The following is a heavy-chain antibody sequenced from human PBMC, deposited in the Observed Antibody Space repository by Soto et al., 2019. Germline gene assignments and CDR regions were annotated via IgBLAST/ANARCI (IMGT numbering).Heavy chain of an antibody. CDR2: IIPIFGTA. J-gene: IGHJ6*02. D-gene: IGHD2-15*01. CDR3: AKGLIVVVWLPPYYYYGMDV. Sequence: ASVKVSCKASGGTFSSYAISWVRQAPGQGLEWMGGIIPIFGTANYAQKFQGRVTITADESTSTAYMELSSLRSEDTAVYYCAKGLIVVVWLPPYYYYGMDVWGQGTTVTVSS. CDR1: GGTFSSYA. V-gene: IGHV1-69*13.